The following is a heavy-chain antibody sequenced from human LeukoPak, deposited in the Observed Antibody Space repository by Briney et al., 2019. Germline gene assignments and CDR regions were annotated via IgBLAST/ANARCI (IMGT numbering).Heavy chain of an antibody. CDR2: ISTTGSTI. CDR3: AKVWIQLWPLYFDY. J-gene: IGHJ4*02. D-gene: IGHD5-18*01. V-gene: IGHV3-48*01. Sequence: PGGSLRLSCAASGFTFSSYSMNWVRQAPGKGLEWVSYISTTGSTIYYADSVKGRFTISRDNAKNSLYLQMNSLRAEDTAVYYCAKVWIQLWPLYFDYWGQGTLVTVSS. CDR1: GFTFSSYS.